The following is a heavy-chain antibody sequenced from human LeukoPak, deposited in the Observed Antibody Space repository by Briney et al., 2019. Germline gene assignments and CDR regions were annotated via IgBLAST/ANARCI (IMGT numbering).Heavy chain of an antibody. J-gene: IGHJ3*02. V-gene: IGHV3-23*01. D-gene: IGHD3-22*01. CDR3: ARDRNYYDSSGGDDAFDI. CDR2: ISDNNNTT. Sequence: GGSLRLSCIASGFTFSSYAMNWVRQAPGKGLEWVSVISDNNNTTYYADSVKGRFTISRDNSKNTLYLQMNSLRAEDTAVYYCARDRNYYDSSGGDDAFDIWGQGTMVTVSS. CDR1: GFTFSSYA.